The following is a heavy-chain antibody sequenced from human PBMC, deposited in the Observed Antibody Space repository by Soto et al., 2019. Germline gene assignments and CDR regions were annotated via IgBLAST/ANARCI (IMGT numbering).Heavy chain of an antibody. D-gene: IGHD2-21*02. J-gene: IGHJ6*02. Sequence: PSQTLSLTCAISGDSVSSNSAAWNWIRQSPSRGLEWLGRTYYRSKWYNDYAVSVKSRITINPGTSKNQFSLQLNSVTPEDTAVYYCARDPVVTHYYYYGMDVWGQGTTVTVSS. CDR3: ARDPVVTHYYYYGMDV. CDR1: GDSVSSNSAA. CDR2: TYYRSKWYN. V-gene: IGHV6-1*01.